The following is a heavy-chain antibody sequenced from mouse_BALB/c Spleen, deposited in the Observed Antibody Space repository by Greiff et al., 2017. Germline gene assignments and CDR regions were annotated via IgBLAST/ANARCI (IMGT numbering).Heavy chain of an antibody. J-gene: IGHJ2*01. Sequence: QVQLKRPGAELVRPGASVKLSCKASGYTFTSYWINWVKQRPGQGLEWIGNIYPSDSYTNYNQKFKDKATLTVDKSSSTAYMQLSSPTSEDSAVYYCTSSSSYYFDYWGQGTTLTVSS. CDR1: GYTFTSYW. CDR3: TSSSSYYFDY. V-gene: IGHV1-69*02. D-gene: IGHD1-1*01. CDR2: IYPSDSYT.